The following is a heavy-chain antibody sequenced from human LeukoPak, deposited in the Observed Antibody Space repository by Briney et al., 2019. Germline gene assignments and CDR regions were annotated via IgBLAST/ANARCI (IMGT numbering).Heavy chain of an antibody. J-gene: IGHJ4*02. CDR3: ATAPSGWELLLAFDY. V-gene: IGHV1-8*01. CDR1: GYTLTSYD. CDR2: MNPNSGRT. Sequence: ASVKVSCKASGYTLTSYDINWVRQATGQGLEWMGWMNPNSGRTGYAQNFQGRITITRNTSISTAYMELSSLRSEDTAVYYCATAPSGWELLLAFDYWGQGTLVTVSS. D-gene: IGHD1-26*01.